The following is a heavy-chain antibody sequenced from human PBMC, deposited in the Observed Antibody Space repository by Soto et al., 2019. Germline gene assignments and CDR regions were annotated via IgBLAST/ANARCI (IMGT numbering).Heavy chain of an antibody. CDR1: GYTFTTHP. CDR3: AKALVTTSSYYYYGLDV. CDR2: INAGNGNT. V-gene: IGHV1-3*05. J-gene: IGHJ6*02. Sequence: VQLVQSGAEEKKPGASVKVSCKASGYTFTTHPLYWVRQAPGQRLEWMGWINAGNGNTKYSEKFQGRATFTRDTSXSXXYMELSSLRSEDTAVYYCAKALVTTSSYYYYGLDVWGQGTTVTVSS. D-gene: IGHD2-2*01.